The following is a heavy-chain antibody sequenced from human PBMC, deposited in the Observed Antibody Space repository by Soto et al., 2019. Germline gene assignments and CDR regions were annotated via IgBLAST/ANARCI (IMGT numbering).Heavy chain of an antibody. D-gene: IGHD6-19*01. CDR2: ISGTGVLM. V-gene: IGHV3-23*01. Sequence: PGGSLRLACAASGFTLSSYAMTWVGQASGKGLECVSCISGTGVLMYYADSVKGRFSVSRDNSKNTLYLQMNSLGVEDTALYYCTKIRYSSGWTEDNWCPGTLGTVFS. CDR1: GFTLSSYA. CDR3: TKIRYSSGWTEDN. J-gene: IGHJ1*01.